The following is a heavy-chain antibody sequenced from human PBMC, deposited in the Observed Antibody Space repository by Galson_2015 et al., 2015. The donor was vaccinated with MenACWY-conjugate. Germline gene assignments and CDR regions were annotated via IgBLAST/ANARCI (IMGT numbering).Heavy chain of an antibody. D-gene: IGHD3-10*01. CDR3: AKGRTGDYYDSVGPGVGAFDI. Sequence: SLRLSCATSGFIFSAFGMHWVRQAPGRGLEWVAYIRHDESAKYYEDSVKGRFTISRDTSKKTVYLEMNSLRVDDTAVYYCAKGRTGDYYDSVGPGVGAFDIWGQGTVIIVSS. J-gene: IGHJ3*02. V-gene: IGHV3-30*02. CDR2: IRHDESAK. CDR1: GFIFSAFG.